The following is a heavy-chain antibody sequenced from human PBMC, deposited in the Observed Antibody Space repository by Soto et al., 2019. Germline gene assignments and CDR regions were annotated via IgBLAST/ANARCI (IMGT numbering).Heavy chain of an antibody. Sequence: GGSLRLSCAASGFTFSNAWMNWVRQAPGKGLEWVGRIKSKTDGGTTDYAAPVKGRFTISRDDSKNTLYLQMNSLKTEDTAVYYCTTDLAVGITGTPNYYYGMDVWGQGTTVTVSS. CDR3: TTDLAVGITGTPNYYYGMDV. CDR2: IKSKTDGGTT. J-gene: IGHJ6*02. D-gene: IGHD1-20*01. CDR1: GFTFSNAW. V-gene: IGHV3-15*07.